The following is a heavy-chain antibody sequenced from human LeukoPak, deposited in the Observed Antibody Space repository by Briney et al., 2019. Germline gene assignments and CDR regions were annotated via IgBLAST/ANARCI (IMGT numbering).Heavy chain of an antibody. J-gene: IGHJ4*02. CDR1: GGSITSSY. D-gene: IGHD6-19*01. CDR2: IHYTGST. CDR3: ARYRTIAVSSTGWSDY. V-gene: IGHV4-59*08. Sequence: SETLSLTCTVSGGSITSSYWSWIRQSPGKGLEWIGYIHYTGSTNYNPSLKSRVTISVDTSKNQFSLKLTSVTAADTALYYCARYRTIAVSSTGWSDYWGQGTLVTVSS.